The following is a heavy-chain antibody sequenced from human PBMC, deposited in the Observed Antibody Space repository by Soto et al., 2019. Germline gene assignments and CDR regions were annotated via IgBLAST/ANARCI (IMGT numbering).Heavy chain of an antibody. D-gene: IGHD3-16*01. CDR3: ASGGGGGNF. J-gene: IGHJ4*02. CDR1: GYSVTNDNW. CDR2: IYHGGNT. V-gene: IGHV4-4*02. Sequence: QVQLQESGPGLVKPSGTLSLTCSVSGYSVTNDNWWSWLRQPPGRGLEWIAEIYHGGNTNYRPSLRVRVTISMNKSNNQFSLKLVSGPAADTGVYFCASGGGGGNFWGQGILVTVSS.